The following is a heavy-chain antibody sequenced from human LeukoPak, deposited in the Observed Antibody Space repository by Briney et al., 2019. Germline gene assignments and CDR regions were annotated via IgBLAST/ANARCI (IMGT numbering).Heavy chain of an antibody. CDR2: INSDGSST. CDR1: GFTFSNNW. V-gene: IGHV3-74*01. D-gene: IGHD6-13*01. Sequence: GGSLRLSCAASGFTFSNNWMNWVRQAPGKGLLWVSRINSDGSSTSYADSVKGRFTISRDNAKNTLYLQMNSLRAEDTAVYYCARRIAAAAAPYYFDYWGQGTLVTVSS. J-gene: IGHJ4*02. CDR3: ARRIAAAAAPYYFDY.